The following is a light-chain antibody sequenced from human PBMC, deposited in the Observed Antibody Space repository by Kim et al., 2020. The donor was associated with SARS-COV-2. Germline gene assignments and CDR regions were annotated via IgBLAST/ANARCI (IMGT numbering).Light chain of an antibody. V-gene: IGLV1-44*01. CDR2: TNN. J-gene: IGLJ1*01. CDR1: TSNIGGYP. Sequence: QSVLTQPPSASGTPGQRVTISCSGSTSNIGGYPVNWYQQIPGAAPKLVMYTNNRRPSGFPDRFSGSKSGSSASLAISGLQSEDEGDYFCAAWDDRLNAYVFGTGTKVTVL. CDR3: AAWDDRLNAYV.